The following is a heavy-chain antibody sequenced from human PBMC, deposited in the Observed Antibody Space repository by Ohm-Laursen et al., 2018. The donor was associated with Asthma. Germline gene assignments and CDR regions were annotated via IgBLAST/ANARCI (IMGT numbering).Heavy chain of an antibody. V-gene: IGHV3-30-3*01. Sequence: SLRLSCSASGFTFSSYAMHWVRQAPGKGLEWVAVISYDGSNKYYADSVKGRFTISRDNSKNTLYLQMNSLRAEDTAVYYCAKTYGDPHTGYYYYGMDVWGQGTTVTVSS. CDR2: ISYDGSNK. CDR3: AKTYGDPHTGYYYYGMDV. D-gene: IGHD4-17*01. CDR1: GFTFSSYA. J-gene: IGHJ6*02.